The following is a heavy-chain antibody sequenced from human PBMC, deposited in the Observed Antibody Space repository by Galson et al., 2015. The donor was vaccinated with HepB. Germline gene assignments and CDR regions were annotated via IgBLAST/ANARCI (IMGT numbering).Heavy chain of an antibody. J-gene: IGHJ3*02. D-gene: IGHD2-2*02. V-gene: IGHV1-2*02. CDR2: INPNSGGT. Sequence: SVKVSCKASGYTFTGYYMHWVRQAPGQGLEWMGWINPNSGGTNYAQKFQGRVTMTRDTSISTAYMELSRLRSDDTAVYYCAREPGPVVPAAIAGHDAFDIWGQGTMVTVSS. CDR1: GYTFTGYY. CDR3: AREPGPVVPAAIAGHDAFDI.